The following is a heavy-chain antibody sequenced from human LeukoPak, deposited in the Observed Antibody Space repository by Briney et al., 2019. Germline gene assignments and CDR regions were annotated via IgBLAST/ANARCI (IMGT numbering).Heavy chain of an antibody. D-gene: IGHD3-22*01. J-gene: IGHJ3*02. CDR2: INPNSGGT. CDR1: GYTFTGYY. CDR3: ARDRITLKVVIDPEDAFDI. Sequence: ASVKVSCKASGYTFTGYYMHWVRQAPGQGLEWMGWINPNSGGTKYAQKFQGRVTMTTDTSTTTAYMELRSLRSDDTAVYYCARDRITLKVVIDPEDAFDIWGQGTMVTVSS. V-gene: IGHV1-2*02.